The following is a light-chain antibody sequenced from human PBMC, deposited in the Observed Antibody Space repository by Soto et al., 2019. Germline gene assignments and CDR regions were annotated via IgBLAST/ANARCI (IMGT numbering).Light chain of an antibody. V-gene: IGLV2-14*03. Sequence: QSALTQPASVSGSPGQSITISCTGTSSDVGGYNYVSWYQQHPVKAPKLMIYDVNNRPSGVSNRFSGSKSGNTASLTISGLQAEDEADYYCSSYSTSGTLFGGGTQLTVL. CDR3: SSYSTSGTL. CDR1: SSDVGGYNY. J-gene: IGLJ2*01. CDR2: DVN.